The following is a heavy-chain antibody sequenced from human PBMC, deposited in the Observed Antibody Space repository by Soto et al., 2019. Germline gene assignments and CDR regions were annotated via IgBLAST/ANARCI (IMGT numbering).Heavy chain of an antibody. D-gene: IGHD3-10*01. V-gene: IGHV1-69*02. Sequence: QVQLVQSGAELKKPGASVKVSCTASGDTFSFYTMNWVRQAPGQGPEWMGRIIPMVRMANYAQTFQARVTITPDNSPSTFYVELSSLISEEPAVYSRASKLGSGSAPFDYCVQGTLVTV. CDR1: GDTFSFYT. CDR2: IIPMVRMA. CDR3: ASKLGSGSAPFDY. J-gene: IGHJ4*02.